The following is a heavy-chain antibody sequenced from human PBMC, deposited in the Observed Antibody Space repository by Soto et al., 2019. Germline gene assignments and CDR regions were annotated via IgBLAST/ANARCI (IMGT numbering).Heavy chain of an antibody. CDR3: ARGRWFYYGMDV. D-gene: IGHD3-10*01. Sequence: SETLSLTCAVYGGSFSGYYWSWIRQPPGKGLEWIGETNHSGSTNYSPSLKSRVTISVDTSKNQFSLKLSSVTAADTAVYYCARGRWFYYGMDVWGQGTTVTVSS. CDR1: GGSFSGYY. V-gene: IGHV4-34*01. J-gene: IGHJ6*02. CDR2: TNHSGST.